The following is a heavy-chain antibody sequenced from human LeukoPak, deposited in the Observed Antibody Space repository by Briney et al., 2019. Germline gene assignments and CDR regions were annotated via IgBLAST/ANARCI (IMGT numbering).Heavy chain of an antibody. CDR2: IYSGGST. CDR3: ARAIGNRIGFDI. V-gene: IGHV3-53*01. J-gene: IGHJ3*02. D-gene: IGHD2/OR15-2a*01. CDR1: GFTVSSNY. Sequence: PGGSLRLSRAASGFTVSSNYMSWVRQAPGKGLEWVSVIYSGGSTYYADSVKGRFTISRDNSKNTLYLQMNSLRAEDTAVYYCARAIGNRIGFDIWGQGTMVTVSS.